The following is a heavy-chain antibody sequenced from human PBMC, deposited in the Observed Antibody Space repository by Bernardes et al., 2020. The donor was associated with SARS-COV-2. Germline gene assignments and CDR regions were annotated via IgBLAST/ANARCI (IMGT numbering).Heavy chain of an antibody. V-gene: IGHV3-30*18. Sequence: GGSLRLSCAASGFSFSAYGVHWVRQAPGKGLEWVSFISSDGSNTFYADSVKGRFTISRDNSRNTLYLEMNSLRTEDTAVYYCAKDRLSGGGGIDRWGQGTLLTVSS. J-gene: IGHJ5*02. D-gene: IGHD2-15*01. CDR3: AKDRLSGGGGIDR. CDR2: ISSDGSNT. CDR1: GFSFSAYG.